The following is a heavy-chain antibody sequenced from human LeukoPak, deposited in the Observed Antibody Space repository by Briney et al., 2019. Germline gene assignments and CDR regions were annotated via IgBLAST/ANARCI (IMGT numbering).Heavy chain of an antibody. V-gene: IGHV1-2*02. CDR3: ARVRYSGTKHAFDI. D-gene: IGHD1-26*01. Sequence: ASVKVSCKASGYTFTGYYMHWVRQAPGQGLEWMGWINPNSGGTNYAQKFQGRVTMTRDTSISTAYMELSRLRSDDTAVYYCARVRYSGTKHAFDIWGQGTMVTVSS. J-gene: IGHJ3*02. CDR2: INPNSGGT. CDR1: GYTFTGYY.